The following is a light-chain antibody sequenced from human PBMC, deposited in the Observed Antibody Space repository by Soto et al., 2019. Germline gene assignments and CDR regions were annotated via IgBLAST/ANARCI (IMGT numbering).Light chain of an antibody. V-gene: IGKV3-20*01. CDR2: GAS. Sequence: ENVLTRSPATLSLSPGERATLSCRASQTVGSSFLAWYQQKRGQAPRLLIYGASNRATGIPDRFSGSGSGADFTLTINRLKPEDFAVYYCQQFETFGGGTKVDIK. CDR3: QQFET. CDR1: QTVGSSF. J-gene: IGKJ4*01.